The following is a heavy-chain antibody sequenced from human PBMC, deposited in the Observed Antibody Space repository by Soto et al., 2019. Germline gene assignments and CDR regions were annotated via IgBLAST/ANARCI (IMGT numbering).Heavy chain of an antibody. V-gene: IGHV3-48*02. Sequence: EVQLVQSWGGLVQPGGSLRLSCAASGFTFSSYSMNWVRQAPGKGLEWISYISTTSSSIYYADSVKGRFTISRDNAKNSLFLQMNSLRDEDTAVYYCARKGVAFDYWGQGALVTVSS. CDR2: ISTTSSSI. J-gene: IGHJ4*02. D-gene: IGHD3-3*01. CDR1: GFTFSSYS. CDR3: ARKGVAFDY.